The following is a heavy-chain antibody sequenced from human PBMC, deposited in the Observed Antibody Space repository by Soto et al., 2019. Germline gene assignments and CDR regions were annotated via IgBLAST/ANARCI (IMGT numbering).Heavy chain of an antibody. D-gene: IGHD5-18*01. J-gene: IGHJ4*02. CDR3: AKDLPSYSYGPPNFDY. V-gene: IGHV3-23*01. CDR1: GFTFSTYA. CDR2: ISGSGGST. Sequence: EVQLLESGGGLVQRGGSLRLSCAASGFTFSTYAMSWVRQAPGKGLEWVSGISGSGGSTNYADSVKGRFTISRDNSKNTLYLQMNSLRAEDTAVYYCAKDLPSYSYGPPNFDYWGQGTLVTVSS.